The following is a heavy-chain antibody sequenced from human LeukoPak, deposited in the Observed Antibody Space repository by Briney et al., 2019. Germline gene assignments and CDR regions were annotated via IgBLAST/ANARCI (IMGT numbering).Heavy chain of an antibody. Sequence: TGGSLRLSCAASGFTFSNYNMNWVRQAPGKGLEWVSSIGTSGSDMYYVDSVKGRFAISRDNAKNSLYLQMNSLRDEDTAVYYCARGSEIVGASTGYWYFDLWGRGTLVTVSS. D-gene: IGHD1-26*01. J-gene: IGHJ2*01. CDR1: GFTFSNYN. CDR2: IGTSGSDM. CDR3: ARGSEIVGASTGYWYFDL. V-gene: IGHV3-21*01.